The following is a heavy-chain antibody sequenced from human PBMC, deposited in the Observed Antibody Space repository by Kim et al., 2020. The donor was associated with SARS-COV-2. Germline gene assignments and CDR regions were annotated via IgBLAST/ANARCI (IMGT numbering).Heavy chain of an antibody. J-gene: IGHJ4*02. V-gene: IGHV4-31*02. D-gene: IGHD3-10*01. Sequence: NPSLKVRVTISGDTSKNQFSLKLSSVTAADTAVYYCARGRWFGELLGFDYWGQGTLVTVSS. CDR3: ARGRWFGELLGFDY.